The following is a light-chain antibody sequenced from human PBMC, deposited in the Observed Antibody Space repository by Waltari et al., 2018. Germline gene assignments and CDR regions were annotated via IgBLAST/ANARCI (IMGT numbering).Light chain of an antibody. CDR3: VLYMGSDVGV. CDR2: STN. V-gene: IGLV8-61*01. CDR1: SDSVSTSSY. Sequence: QTVVTQEPSVSVSPGGTVTLTCDLTSDSVSTSSYPSWYQQTPCQAPRTLIYSTNCRSSGVPDRFSGSSLGSKAALTITGAQADDECDYYCVLYMGSDVGVFGGGTKVTVL. J-gene: IGLJ3*02.